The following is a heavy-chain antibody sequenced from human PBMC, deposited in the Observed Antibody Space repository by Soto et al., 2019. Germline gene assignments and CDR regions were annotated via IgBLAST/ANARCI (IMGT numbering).Heavy chain of an antibody. D-gene: IGHD6-13*01. Sequence: EVQLVESGGGLIQPGGSLRLSCVASGFNVSSDYMNWVRQAPGKGLEWVSVLSTTGFTSYADSVKGRFTISSDSSKNTLYLQMNILRVEDTAVYYCVRDSETSSSWSLDYWGQGVLVTVSS. J-gene: IGHJ4*02. CDR2: LSTTGFT. CDR3: VRDSETSSSWSLDY. CDR1: GFNVSSDY. V-gene: IGHV3-53*01.